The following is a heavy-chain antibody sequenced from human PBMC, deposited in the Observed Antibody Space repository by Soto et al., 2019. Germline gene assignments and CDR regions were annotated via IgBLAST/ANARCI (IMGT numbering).Heavy chain of an antibody. CDR1: GFTFSRYG. J-gene: IGHJ5*02. CDR2: ISYDGGKT. CDR3: AREVRANLNDFGDYEWFDP. V-gene: IGHV3-30*03. D-gene: IGHD4-17*01. Sequence: QVQLVESGGGVVQPGSSLRLSCAASGFTFSRYGIHWVRQSPGKGLEWVSFISYDGGKTDYVDSVRGRFTISRDNSNNILYPQMRSLRAEDTAVYFCAREVRANLNDFGDYEWFDPWGQGTLVTVSS.